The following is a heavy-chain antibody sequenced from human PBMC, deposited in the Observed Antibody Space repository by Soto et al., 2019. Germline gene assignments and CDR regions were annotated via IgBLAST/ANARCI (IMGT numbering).Heavy chain of an antibody. V-gene: IGHV4-61*03. CDR2: IHYNGNT. J-gene: IGHJ4*02. D-gene: IGHD3-9*01. CDR3: ARGYDILTGPLDY. CDR1: GDTISTGGYT. Sequence: PSETLSLTCDVSGDTISTGGYTWAWIRQPPGKGLEWIGNIHYNGNTKYSPSLKSRVTMSVDTSKNHFSLNLNSVTAADTAVYYCARGYDILTGPLDYWGPGTLVTVSS.